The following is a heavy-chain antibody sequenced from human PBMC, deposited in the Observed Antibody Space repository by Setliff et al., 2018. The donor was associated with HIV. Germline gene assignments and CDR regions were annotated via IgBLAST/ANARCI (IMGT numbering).Heavy chain of an antibody. J-gene: IGHJ4*02. CDR1: GGSFSSSY. CDR3: AKGPRGLSLRYYFDF. V-gene: IGHV4-34*01. Sequence: LSLTCAVYGGSFSSSYWSWIRQAPGKGLEWIGQINHNGITHYNPSLETRVTMFVDTSKNQFSLRLSPVTAADTAIYYCAKGPRGLSLRYYFDFWAQGSQVTVSS. CDR2: INHNGIT.